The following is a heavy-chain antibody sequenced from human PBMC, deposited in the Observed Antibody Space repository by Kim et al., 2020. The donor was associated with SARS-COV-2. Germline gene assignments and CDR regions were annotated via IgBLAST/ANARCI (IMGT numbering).Heavy chain of an antibody. J-gene: IGHJ4*02. V-gene: IGHV1-3*01. D-gene: IGHD1-1*01. CDR3: ARDGTTRNGGYYFDY. Sequence: KYQGRVKITRDTSESTAYMELSSLRSEDTAVYYCARDGTTRNGGYYFDYWGQGALVTVSS.